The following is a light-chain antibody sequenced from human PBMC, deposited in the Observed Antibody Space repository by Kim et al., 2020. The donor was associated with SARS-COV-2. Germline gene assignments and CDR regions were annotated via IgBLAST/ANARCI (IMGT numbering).Light chain of an antibody. J-gene: IGKJ2*01. CDR2: GAS. CDR3: QQAGSSPYT. CDR1: QSVSNNY. V-gene: IGKV3-20*01. Sequence: EIVLTQSPGTLSLSPGERATLSCWASQSVSNNYLAWYQQKPGQAPRLLIYGASSRASGIPDRFSGSGSGTDFTLTISRLEPEDFAMYYCQQAGSSPYTCGQGTKLEIK.